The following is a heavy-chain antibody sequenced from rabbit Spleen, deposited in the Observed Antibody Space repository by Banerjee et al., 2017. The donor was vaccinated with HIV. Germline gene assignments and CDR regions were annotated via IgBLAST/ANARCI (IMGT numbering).Heavy chain of an antibody. V-gene: IGHV1S45*01. D-gene: IGHD1-1*01. Sequence: EESGGGLVKPEGSLTLTCTASGFSFSSSYWICWVRQAPGKGLEWIALIDTGSGNTYYASWAKGRFTISKTSSTTVTLQMTSLTAADTATYFCARDTSSSFSSYGMDLWGQGTLVTVS. J-gene: IGHJ6*01. CDR1: GFSFSSSYW. CDR3: ARDTSSSFSSYGMDL. CDR2: IDTGSGNT.